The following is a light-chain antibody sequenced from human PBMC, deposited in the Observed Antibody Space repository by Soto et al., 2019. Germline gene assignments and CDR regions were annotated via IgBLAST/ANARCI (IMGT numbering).Light chain of an antibody. CDR1: QNVSTY. V-gene: IGKV3-11*01. CDR3: QQRTNLHT. J-gene: IGKJ3*01. Sequence: EIVLTQSPATLSLSPGERVTLSCRASQNVSTYLAWYQQKPGQAPRLLIYDASDRATGIPPRFSGSGTGTNFTITISSPNPEDSAVYCFQQRTNLHTFGNGTKVDI. CDR2: DAS.